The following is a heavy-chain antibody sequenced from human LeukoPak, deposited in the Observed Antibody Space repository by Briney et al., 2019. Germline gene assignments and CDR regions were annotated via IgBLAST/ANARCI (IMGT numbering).Heavy chain of an antibody. D-gene: IGHD3-10*01. Sequence: ASVKVSCKASRYTFTSYAMHWVRQAPGQRLEWMGWINAGNGNTKYSQKFQGRVTITRDTSASTAYMELSSLRSEDTAVYYCARYSGRAYYFDYWGQGTLVTVSS. CDR1: RYTFTSYA. CDR3: ARYSGRAYYFDY. V-gene: IGHV1-3*01. CDR2: INAGNGNT. J-gene: IGHJ4*02.